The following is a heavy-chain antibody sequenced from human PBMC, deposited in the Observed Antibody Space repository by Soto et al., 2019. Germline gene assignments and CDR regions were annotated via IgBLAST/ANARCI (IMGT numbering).Heavy chain of an antibody. CDR3: ARALSNYGPFDP. Sequence: QVQLVQSGAEVKKPGASVKVSCKASGYTFSSYGISWVRQAPGQGLEWMGWISAYNGNTNYAQKFRGRVTMTTDTSTSTAYMELRSLRSDDTVVYYCARALSNYGPFDPWGQGTLVTVSS. CDR1: GYTFSSYG. J-gene: IGHJ5*02. D-gene: IGHD4-4*01. V-gene: IGHV1-18*01. CDR2: ISAYNGNT.